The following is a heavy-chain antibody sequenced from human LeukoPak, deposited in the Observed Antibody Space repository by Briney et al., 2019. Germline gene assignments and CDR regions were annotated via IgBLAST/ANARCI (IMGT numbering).Heavy chain of an antibody. J-gene: IGHJ3*02. CDR1: GGSISSGGYY. Sequence: SETLSLTCTVSGGSISSGGYYWSWIRQHPGKGLEWIGYIYYSGSTYYNPSLKSRVTISVDTSKNQFSLKLSSVTAADTAVYYCARDRDGSGSYYDHPPAFDIWGQGTMVTVSS. V-gene: IGHV4-31*03. D-gene: IGHD3-10*01. CDR2: IYYSGST. CDR3: ARDRDGSGSYYDHPPAFDI.